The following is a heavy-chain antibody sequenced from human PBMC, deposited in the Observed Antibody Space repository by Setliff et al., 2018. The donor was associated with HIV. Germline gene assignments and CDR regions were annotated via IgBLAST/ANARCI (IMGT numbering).Heavy chain of an antibody. D-gene: IGHD3-22*01. CDR3: ARSYDSSGYYYVFDY. V-gene: IGHV4-59*04. CDR2: IYRSGST. CDR1: GASISTHS. Sequence: SETLSLTCSVSGASISTHSWSWIRQPPGKGLEWIGIIYRSGSTYYNPSLKSRVTISIDTSRNQFSLNLSSVTAADTAVYYCARSYDSSGYYYVFDYWGQGTLVTVSS. J-gene: IGHJ4*02.